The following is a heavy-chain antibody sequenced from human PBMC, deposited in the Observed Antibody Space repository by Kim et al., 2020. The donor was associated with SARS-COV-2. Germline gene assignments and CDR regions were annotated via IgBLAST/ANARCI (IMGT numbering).Heavy chain of an antibody. V-gene: IGHV4-4*02. CDR3: ARVSATGTTVKNFDY. Sequence: SETLSLTCAVSGGSISSSNWWSWVRQPPGKGLEWIGEIYHSGSNNYNPSLKSRVTISVDKSKNQFSLKLSSVTAADTAVYYCARVSATGTTVKNFDYWGQGTLVTVSS. D-gene: IGHD1-7*01. J-gene: IGHJ4*02. CDR1: GGSISSSNW. CDR2: IYHSGSN.